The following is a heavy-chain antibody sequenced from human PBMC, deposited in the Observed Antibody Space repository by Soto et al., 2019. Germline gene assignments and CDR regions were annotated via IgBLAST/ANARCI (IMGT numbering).Heavy chain of an antibody. V-gene: IGHV3-9*01. Sequence: EVQLVESGGGLVQPGRSLRLSCAASGFTFDDYAMLWVRQAPGKGLEWVSGISWNSGSIGYADSVKGRFTISRDNAKNSLYLQMNSLRAEDTALYYCAKADRYDFWSGYYRYWGQGTLVTVSS. D-gene: IGHD3-3*01. J-gene: IGHJ4*02. CDR3: AKADRYDFWSGYYRY. CDR2: ISWNSGSI. CDR1: GFTFDDYA.